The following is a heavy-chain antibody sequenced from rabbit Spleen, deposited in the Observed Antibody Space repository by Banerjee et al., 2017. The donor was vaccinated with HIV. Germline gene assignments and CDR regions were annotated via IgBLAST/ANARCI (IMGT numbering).Heavy chain of an antibody. CDR3: ARDAGTSFSSYGMDL. V-gene: IGHV1S40*01. CDR2: IDVGSSGFT. J-gene: IGHJ6*01. Sequence: QSLEESGGDLVKPGASLTLTCTASEVSFSYSSYICWVRQAPGKGLEWIACIDVGSSGFTYYASWAKGRFTCSKTSSTTVTLQMTNLTAADTATYFCARDAGTSFSSYGMDLWGPGTLVTVS. CDR1: EVSFSYSSY. D-gene: IGHD8-1*01.